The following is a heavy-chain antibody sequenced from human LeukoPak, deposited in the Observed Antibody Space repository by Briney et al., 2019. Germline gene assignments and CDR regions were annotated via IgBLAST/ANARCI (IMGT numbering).Heavy chain of an antibody. V-gene: IGHV1-2*02. D-gene: IGHD5-24*01. CDR3: GRFMARALGYYYYYMDV. J-gene: IGHJ6*03. Sequence: ASVMVSCKASGYTFTGYYMHSVRQAPGQGLEWMGWINPNSGGTKYAQKFQGRLTRTRDTSISTAYMELRRLRSDDTGVYYCGRFMARALGYYYYYMDVWGKGTTFTVSS. CDR1: GYTFTGYY. CDR2: INPNSGGT.